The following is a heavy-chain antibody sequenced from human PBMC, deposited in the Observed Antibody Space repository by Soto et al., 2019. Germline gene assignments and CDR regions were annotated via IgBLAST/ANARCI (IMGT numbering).Heavy chain of an antibody. CDR3: AHRVLRTVFGLVTTTAIYFDF. V-gene: IGHV2-5*02. D-gene: IGHD3-3*01. J-gene: IGHJ4*02. CDR1: GFSLTTSGVG. Sequence: QITLKESGPTVVKPTETLTLTCTFSGFSLTTSGVGVGWVRQSPGKAPEWLALIYWDDDKRYSTSLNSRLIITKDTSKNQVVLTMANVDPADPATYYCAHRVLRTVFGLVTTTAIYFDFLGPGTPVVVSS. CDR2: IYWDDDK.